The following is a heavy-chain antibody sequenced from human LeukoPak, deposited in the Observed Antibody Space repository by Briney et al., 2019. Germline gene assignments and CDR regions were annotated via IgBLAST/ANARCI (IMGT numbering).Heavy chain of an antibody. Sequence: ETLSLTCGVYGGSFSGYNESWVRQAPGKGLEWVSVIYSGGSTYYADSVKGRFTISRDNSKNTLYLQMNSLRAEDTAVYYCAREGYCSSTSCYTLGDAFDIWGQGTMVTVSS. J-gene: IGHJ3*02. CDR1: GGSFSGYN. CDR3: AREGYCSSTSCYTLGDAFDI. D-gene: IGHD2-2*02. V-gene: IGHV3-53*01. CDR2: IYSGGST.